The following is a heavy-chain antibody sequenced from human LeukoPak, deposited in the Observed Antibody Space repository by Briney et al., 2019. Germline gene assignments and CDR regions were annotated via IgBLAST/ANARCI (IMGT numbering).Heavy chain of an antibody. CDR3: ARDRGYGLDA. CDR1: GFTFSGYW. V-gene: IGHV3-7*01. CDR2: IKKDGSEK. Sequence: GGSLRLSCAASGFTFSGYWMSWVRQAPGKGLEWVANIKKDGSEKYYVDSVKGRFTISRDNAKNSLYLQMNSLRAEDTAVYYCARDRGYGLDAWGQGTLVTVSS. D-gene: IGHD5-18*01. J-gene: IGHJ5*02.